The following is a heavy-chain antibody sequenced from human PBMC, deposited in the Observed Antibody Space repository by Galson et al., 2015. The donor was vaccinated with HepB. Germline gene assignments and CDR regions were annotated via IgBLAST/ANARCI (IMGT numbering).Heavy chain of an antibody. Sequence: QSGAEVKKPGESLRISCKGSGYSFTSYWISWVRQMPGKGLEWMGRIDPSDSYTNYSPSFQGHVTISADKSISTAYLQWSSLKASDTAMYYCARHPEKWELLGLDAFDIWGQGTMVTVSS. CDR1: GYSFTSYW. CDR3: ARHPEKWELLGLDAFDI. D-gene: IGHD1-26*01. J-gene: IGHJ3*02. CDR2: IDPSDSYT. V-gene: IGHV5-10-1*01.